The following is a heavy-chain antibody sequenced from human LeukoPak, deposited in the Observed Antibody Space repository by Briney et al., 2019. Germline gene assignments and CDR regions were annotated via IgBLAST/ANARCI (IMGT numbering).Heavy chain of an antibody. CDR2: INHSGST. Sequence: SETLSLTCAVYGGSFSGYYWSWIRQPPGKGLEWIGEINHSGSTNYNPSLKSRVTISVDTSNNQFSLKLSSVTAADTAVYYCARGSRLNDYWGQGTLVTVSS. D-gene: IGHD2-8*01. V-gene: IGHV4-34*01. CDR3: ARGSRLNDY. CDR1: GGSFSGYY. J-gene: IGHJ4*02.